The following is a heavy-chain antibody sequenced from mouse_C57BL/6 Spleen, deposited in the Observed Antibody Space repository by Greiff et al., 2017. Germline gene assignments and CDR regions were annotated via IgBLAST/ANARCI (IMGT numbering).Heavy chain of an antibody. J-gene: IGHJ3*01. Sequence: QVQLQQSGAELVKPGASVKLSCKASGYTFTEYTIHWVKQRSGKGLEWIGGFYPGSGSIKYNEKFKDKATLNADKSSSTVYMELSTMTSEDSAFYFCAIHRYYGNSGWFAYWGQGTLVTVSA. CDR1: GYTFTEYT. V-gene: IGHV1-62-2*01. D-gene: IGHD2-1*01. CDR2: FYPGSGSI. CDR3: AIHRYYGNSGWFAY.